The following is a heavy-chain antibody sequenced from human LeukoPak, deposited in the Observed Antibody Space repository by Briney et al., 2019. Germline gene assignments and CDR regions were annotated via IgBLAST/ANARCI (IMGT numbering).Heavy chain of an antibody. CDR3: AREGLGLSTDY. D-gene: IGHD3-10*01. Sequence: ASVKVSCKASGYTFTSYAMNWVRQAPGQGLEWMGWISTNTGNPAYAQGFTGRYVFSLDTSVTTAYLQISSLKAEDTAVYYCAREGLGLSTDYWGQGTLVTVSS. CDR1: GYTFTSYA. J-gene: IGHJ4*02. CDR2: ISTNTGNP. V-gene: IGHV7-4-1*02.